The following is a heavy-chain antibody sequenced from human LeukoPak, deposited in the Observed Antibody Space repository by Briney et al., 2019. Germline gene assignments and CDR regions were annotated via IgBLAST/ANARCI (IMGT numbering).Heavy chain of an antibody. V-gene: IGHV1-69*05. J-gene: IGHJ3*02. CDR2: IIPIFGTA. CDR1: GGTFSSYA. CDR3: ARGNGYYDSSGYHGAFDI. Sequence: ASVEVSCKASGGTFSSYAISWVRQAPGQGLEWMGRIIPIFGTANYAQKFQGRVTITTDESTSTAYMELSSLRSEDTAVYYCARGNGYYDSSGYHGAFDIWGQGTMVTVSS. D-gene: IGHD3-22*01.